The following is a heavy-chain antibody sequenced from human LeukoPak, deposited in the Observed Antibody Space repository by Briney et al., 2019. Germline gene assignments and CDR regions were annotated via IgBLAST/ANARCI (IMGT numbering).Heavy chain of an antibody. CDR1: GGSSSGYY. CDR2: INHSGST. CDR3: ARVPNVRSSSSGVDY. D-gene: IGHD6-6*01. Sequence: SETLSLTCAVYGGSSSGYYWSWIRQPPGKGLEWIGEINHSGSTNHNPSLKSRVTISVDTSKNQFSLKLSSVTAADTAVYYCARVPNVRSSSSGVDYWGQGTLVTVSS. J-gene: IGHJ4*02. V-gene: IGHV4-34*01.